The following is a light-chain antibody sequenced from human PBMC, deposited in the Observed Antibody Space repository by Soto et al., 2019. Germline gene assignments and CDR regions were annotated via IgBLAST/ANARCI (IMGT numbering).Light chain of an antibody. Sequence: ISCTGTSSDVGGYNAVSWYQHHPGKAPKLIIYEVTHRPSGVSDRFSASKSGNTASLTISGLQAEDEADYYCNSFRVSHLYVFGTGTKVTVL. J-gene: IGLJ1*01. CDR2: EVT. CDR1: SSDVGGYNA. CDR3: NSFRVSHLYV. V-gene: IGLV2-14*01.